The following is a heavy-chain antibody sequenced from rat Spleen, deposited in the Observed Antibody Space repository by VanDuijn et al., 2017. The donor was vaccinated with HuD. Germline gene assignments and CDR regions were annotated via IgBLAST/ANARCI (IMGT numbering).Heavy chain of an antibody. D-gene: IGHD1-4*01. CDR3: TTLNNPDYYVMDA. V-gene: IGHV5-20*01. CDR1: GFTFSNYD. Sequence: EVQLVESGGGLVQPGRSMKLSCAASGFTFSNYDMAWVRQAPTKGLEWVASISYDGSSTYYRDSVKGRFTISRDNAKSTLYLQMDSLRSEDTATYYCTTLNNPDYYVMDAWGQGASVTVSS. J-gene: IGHJ4*01. CDR2: ISYDGSST.